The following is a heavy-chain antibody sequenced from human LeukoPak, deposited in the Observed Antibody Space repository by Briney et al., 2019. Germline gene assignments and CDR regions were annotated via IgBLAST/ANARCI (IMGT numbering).Heavy chain of an antibody. D-gene: IGHD6-13*01. CDR1: GFTFSSYW. V-gene: IGHV3-74*01. CDR3: AKAVAKGIAAAGEYYFDY. J-gene: IGHJ4*02. CDR2: INSDGSST. Sequence: GGSLRLSCAASGFTFSSYWMHWVRQAPGKGLVWVSRINSDGSSTSYADSVKGRFTISRDNAKNTLYLQMNSLRAEDTAVYYCAKAVAKGIAAAGEYYFDYWGQGTLVTVSS.